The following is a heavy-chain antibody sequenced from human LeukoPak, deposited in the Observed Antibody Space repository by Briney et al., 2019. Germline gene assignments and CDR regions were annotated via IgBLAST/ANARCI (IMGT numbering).Heavy chain of an antibody. Sequence: GGSLRLSCAASGFTFSRYNMNWVRQAPGKGLEWVSFISSSSSYRYYPDSVKGGFTISRDNAKNSLYLQMNSLRAEDTAVYYCARDLADYSSSWYGFYYYYYMDVWGKGTKVTVSS. V-gene: IGHV3-21*01. J-gene: IGHJ6*03. CDR2: ISSSSSYR. D-gene: IGHD6-13*01. CDR1: GFTFSRYN. CDR3: ARDLADYSSSWYGFYYYYYMDV.